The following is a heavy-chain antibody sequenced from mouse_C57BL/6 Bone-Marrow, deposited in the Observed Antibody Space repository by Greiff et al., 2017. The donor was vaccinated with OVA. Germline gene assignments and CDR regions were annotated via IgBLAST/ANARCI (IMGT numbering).Heavy chain of an antibody. D-gene: IGHD1-1*01. CDR2: IDPENGDT. CDR3: TTWITTVVATDYFDY. Sequence: VQLQQSGAELVRPGASVKLSCTASGFNIKDDYMHWVKQRPEQGLEWIGWIDPENGDTEYASKFQGKATIPADTSSNTAYLQLSSLTSEDTAVYYCTTWITTVVATDYFDYWGQGTTLTVSS. CDR1: GFNIKDDY. V-gene: IGHV14-4*01. J-gene: IGHJ2*01.